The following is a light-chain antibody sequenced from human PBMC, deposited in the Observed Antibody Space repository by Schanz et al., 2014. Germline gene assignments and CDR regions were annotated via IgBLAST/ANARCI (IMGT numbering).Light chain of an antibody. Sequence: QSALTQPASVSGSPGQSITISCTGTSSDVGGYNYVSWYQQHPGKVPKLMIYDVNNRPSGVSNRFSGSKSGNTASLTISGLQAEDEADYYCSAYTSSNTWVFGGGTKLTVL. V-gene: IGLV2-14*01. CDR2: DVN. J-gene: IGLJ3*02. CDR1: SSDVGGYNY. CDR3: SAYTSSNTWV.